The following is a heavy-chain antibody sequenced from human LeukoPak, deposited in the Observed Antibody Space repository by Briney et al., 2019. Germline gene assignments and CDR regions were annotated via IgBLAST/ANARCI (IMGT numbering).Heavy chain of an antibody. CDR1: GFTFRSYS. Sequence: PGGSLRLSCAASGFTFRSYSMNWVRQAPRKGLEWVSSISTSSNNIFYADSVKGRFTISRDNAKNSLYLQMNSLRAEDTAVYYCARDSSGWSNWFDPWGQGTLVTVSS. CDR3: ARDSSGWSNWFDP. V-gene: IGHV3-21*01. CDR2: ISTSSNNI. D-gene: IGHD6-19*01. J-gene: IGHJ5*02.